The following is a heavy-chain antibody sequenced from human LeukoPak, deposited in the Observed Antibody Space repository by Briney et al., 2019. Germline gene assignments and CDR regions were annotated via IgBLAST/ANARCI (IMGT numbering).Heavy chain of an antibody. Sequence: SETLSLTCTVSGGSISSYYWSWIRQPPGKGLEWIGYIYYSGSTNYNPSLKSRVTISVDTPKNQFSLKLSSVTAADTAVYYCARDKAHYGRGHFDYWGQGTLVTVSS. V-gene: IGHV4-59*01. D-gene: IGHD3-10*01. J-gene: IGHJ4*02. CDR1: GGSISSYY. CDR2: IYYSGST. CDR3: ARDKAHYGRGHFDY.